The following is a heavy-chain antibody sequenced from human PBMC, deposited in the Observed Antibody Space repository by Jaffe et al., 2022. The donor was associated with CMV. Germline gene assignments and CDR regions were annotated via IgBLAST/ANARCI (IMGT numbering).Heavy chain of an antibody. D-gene: IGHD3-10*01. CDR1: GFTVSSNY. V-gene: IGHV3-53*01. Sequence: EVQLVESGGGLIQPGGSLRLSCAASGFTVSSNYMSWVRQAPGKGLEWVSVIYSGGSTYYADSVKGRFTISRDNSKNTLYLQMNSLRAEDTAVYYCARPLLWFGEGYYGMDVWGQGTTVTVSS. CDR2: IYSGGST. J-gene: IGHJ6*02. CDR3: ARPLLWFGEGYYGMDV.